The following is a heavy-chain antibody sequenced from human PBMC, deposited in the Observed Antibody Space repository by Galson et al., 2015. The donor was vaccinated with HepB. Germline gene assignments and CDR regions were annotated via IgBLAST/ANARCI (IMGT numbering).Heavy chain of an antibody. J-gene: IGHJ3*02. CDR2: ISSSSSTI. Sequence: SLRLSCAASGFTFSSYSMNWVRQAPGKGLEWVSYISSSSSTIYYADSVKGRFTISRDNAKNSLYLQMNSLRDEDTAVYYCARDAAYYYDSSGPGDDAFDIWGQGTMVTVSS. V-gene: IGHV3-48*02. CDR1: GFTFSSYS. CDR3: ARDAAYYYDSSGPGDDAFDI. D-gene: IGHD3-22*01.